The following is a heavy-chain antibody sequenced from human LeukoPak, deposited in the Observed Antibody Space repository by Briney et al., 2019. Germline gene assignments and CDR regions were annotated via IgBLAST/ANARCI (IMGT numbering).Heavy chain of an antibody. D-gene: IGHD3-3*01. CDR3: ARDGRDAYYDVWSGYYTDYFDY. V-gene: IGHV4-38-2*02. CDR1: GYSISSGYY. J-gene: IGHJ4*02. CDR2: IDHSGTI. Sequence: SETLSLTCTVSGYSISSGYYWGWIRQPPGKGLEWIGSIDHSGTIYYNPSLKSRLTISVDTSKNQFSLKLSSVTAADTAVYYCARDGRDAYYDVWSGYYTDYFDYWGQGTLVTVSS.